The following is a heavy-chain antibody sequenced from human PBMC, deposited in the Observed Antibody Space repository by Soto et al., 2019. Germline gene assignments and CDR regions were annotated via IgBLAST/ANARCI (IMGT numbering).Heavy chain of an antibody. CDR3: AKDLRTTISDYGMDV. CDR1: GFTFGSLG. Sequence: PGGSLRLSCVASGFTFGSLGMHWVRQAPGKGLEWVAVISYDETNEHYVDSVKGRFTISRDNSKSILYLQMNRLRPEDTAVYKCAKDLRTTISDYGMDVWGQGTTVTVSS. J-gene: IGHJ6*02. CDR2: ISYDETNE. V-gene: IGHV3-30*18.